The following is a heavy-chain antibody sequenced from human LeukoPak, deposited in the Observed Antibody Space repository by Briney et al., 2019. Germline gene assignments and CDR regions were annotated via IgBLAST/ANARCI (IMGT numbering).Heavy chain of an antibody. Sequence: EGSVKVSCKASGGTFSSYAISWVRQAPGQGLEWMGWMNPNSGNTGYAQKFQGRIIMTRNTSTSTAYMELSSLRSEDTAVYYCARDYYFDSNGYFNFDFWGQGALVTVSS. D-gene: IGHD3-22*01. CDR3: ARDYYFDSNGYFNFDF. V-gene: IGHV1-8*02. CDR1: GGTFSSYA. CDR2: MNPNSGNT. J-gene: IGHJ4*02.